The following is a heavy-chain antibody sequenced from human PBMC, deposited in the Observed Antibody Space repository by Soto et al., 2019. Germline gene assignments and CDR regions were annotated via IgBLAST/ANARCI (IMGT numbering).Heavy chain of an antibody. D-gene: IGHD3-10*01. Sequence: GESLKISCKGSGYIFTRYWISCVLQMPGRGLDGIGWIDPSDSYTNYRPSFQAHVTISAAKSICNAYLQRSSLKASDTAMYYCSRHYYYYYGMDVWGQGTTVTVSS. CDR2: IDPSDSYT. J-gene: IGHJ6*02. CDR1: GYIFTRYW. CDR3: SRHYYYYYGMDV. V-gene: IGHV5-10-1*01.